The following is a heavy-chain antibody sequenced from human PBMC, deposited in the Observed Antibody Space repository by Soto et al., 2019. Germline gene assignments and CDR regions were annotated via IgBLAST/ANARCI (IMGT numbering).Heavy chain of an antibody. J-gene: IGHJ4*02. V-gene: IGHV4-30-4*01. CDR3: VRYCSTTKCPFDY. D-gene: IGHD2-2*01. CDR1: GDSITSIYH. CDR2: IYYSGNT. Sequence: PSETLSLTCAVSGDSITSIYHWGWIRQPPGKGLEWIGYIYYSGNTYFNPSLKSRVTLSVDTSKNQFSLNLSSVTAADTAVYYCVRYCSTTKCPFDYWGQGTLVTVSS.